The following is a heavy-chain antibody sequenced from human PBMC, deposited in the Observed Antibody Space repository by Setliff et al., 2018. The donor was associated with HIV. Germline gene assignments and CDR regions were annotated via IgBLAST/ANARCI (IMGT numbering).Heavy chain of an antibody. CDR1: GNSFSNHW. CDR3: SRGIAVAGHDFANTPGDI. J-gene: IGHJ3*02. CDR2: IDPSDSYT. V-gene: IGHV5-10-1*01. D-gene: IGHD6-19*01. Sequence: GESLKISCKGSGNSFSNHWISWVRQVPGQGLEWMGNIDPSDSYTHYSPSFQGHVTISADKSTNTAFLQWSSLKASDSAMYYCSRGIAVAGHDFANTPGDIWGQGTMVTVSS.